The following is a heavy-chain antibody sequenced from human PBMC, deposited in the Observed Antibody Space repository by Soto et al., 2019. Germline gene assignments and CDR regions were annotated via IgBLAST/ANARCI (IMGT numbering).Heavy chain of an antibody. J-gene: IGHJ6*02. V-gene: IGHV3-33*01. D-gene: IGHD2-8*01. Sequence: GGSLRLSCAASGFTFSSYGMHWVRQAPGKGLEWVAVIWYDGSNKYYADSVKGRFTISRDNSKNTLYLQMNSLRAEDTAVYYCARDVGYESLYYYYGMDVWGQGTTVTVSS. CDR1: GFTFSSYG. CDR3: ARDVGYESLYYYYGMDV. CDR2: IWYDGSNK.